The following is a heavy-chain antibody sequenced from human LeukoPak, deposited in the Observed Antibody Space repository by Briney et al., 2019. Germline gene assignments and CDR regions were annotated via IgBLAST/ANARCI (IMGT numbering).Heavy chain of an antibody. CDR1: GFTFSSYA. V-gene: IGHV3-30-3*01. CDR2: ISYDGSNK. CDR3: ARGDFRGGRDY. D-gene: IGHD3-10*01. Sequence: PGRSLRLSCAASGFTFSSYAMHWVRQAPGKGLEWVAVISYDGSNKYYADSVKGRFTISRDNSKNTLYLQMNSLRAEDTAVYYCARGDFRGGRDYWGQGTLVTVSS. J-gene: IGHJ4*02.